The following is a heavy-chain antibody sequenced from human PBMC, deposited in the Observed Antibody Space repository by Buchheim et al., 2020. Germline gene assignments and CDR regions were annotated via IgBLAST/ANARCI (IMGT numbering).Heavy chain of an antibody. CDR3: AKEERGTSAGAYYFDY. V-gene: IGHV3-30*18. J-gene: IGHJ4*02. D-gene: IGHD2-2*01. CDR2: ISYDGTSQ. Sequence: QVQLVESGGGVVQPGGSMRLSCAASGFTFSNYGMNWVRQAPGKGLEWVAVISYDGTSQYYADSVKGRFTFSRDNSKNTLYPQMNSLRAEDTAVYYCAKEERGTSAGAYYFDYWGQGTL. CDR1: GFTFSNYG.